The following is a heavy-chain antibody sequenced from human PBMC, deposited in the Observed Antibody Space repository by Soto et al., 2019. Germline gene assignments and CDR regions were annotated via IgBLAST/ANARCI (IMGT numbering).Heavy chain of an antibody. J-gene: IGHJ6*02. CDR3: ARLREGPNKIGDCSSTSCYYYGMDV. V-gene: IGHV1-69*01. CDR1: GGTFSSYA. D-gene: IGHD2-2*01. CDR2: IIPIFGTA. Sequence: QVQLVQSGAEVKKPGSSVKVSCKASGGTFSSYAISWVRQAPGQGLEWMGGIIPIFGTANYAQKFQGRVTITADESTSTAYMELSSLRSEDTAVYYCARLREGPNKIGDCSSTSCYYYGMDVWGQGTTVTVSS.